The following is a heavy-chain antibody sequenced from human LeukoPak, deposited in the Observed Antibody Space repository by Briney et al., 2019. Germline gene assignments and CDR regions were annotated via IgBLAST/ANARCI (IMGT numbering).Heavy chain of an antibody. V-gene: IGHV1-18*01. CDR2: ISAYNGNT. J-gene: IGHJ2*01. CDR1: DYTFTSYG. D-gene: IGHD2-2*01. CDR3: ARDRIVVVPAAPSWYFDL. Sequence: GASVKVSCKASDYTFTSYGISWVRQAPGQGLEWMGWISAYNGNTNYAQKLQGRVTMTTDTSTSTAYMELRSLRSDDTAVYYCARDRIVVVPAAPSWYFDLWGRGTLVTVSS.